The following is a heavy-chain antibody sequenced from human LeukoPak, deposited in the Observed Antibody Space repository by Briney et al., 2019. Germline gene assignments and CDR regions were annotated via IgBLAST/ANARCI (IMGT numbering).Heavy chain of an antibody. CDR2: IYPDDPET. CDR3: ARGAYGSGSSYNFYGMDV. V-gene: IGHV5-51*01. CDR1: GYRFPTSW. D-gene: IGHD3-10*01. Sequence: GESLKISCKGSGYRFPTSWIAWVRQMPGKGFEWMGVIYPDDPETIYNPSFEGQVTFSVDKSISTAYLQWSSLKASDTAIYYCARGAYGSGSSYNFYGMDVWGQGTPVAVSS. J-gene: IGHJ6*02.